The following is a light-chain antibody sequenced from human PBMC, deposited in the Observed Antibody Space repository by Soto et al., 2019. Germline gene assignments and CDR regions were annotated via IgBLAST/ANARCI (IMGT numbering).Light chain of an antibody. V-gene: IGKV4-1*01. J-gene: IGKJ3*01. CDR2: WAS. Sequence: DFVMTQSPDSLAVSLGERATINCKSSQNLLYSANNKDYLAWYQHKPGQPPKLLIYWASARESGVPDRFSGSGSGKDFTLTISRLQGGDVAVYFCQQYYSTPFTFGPGTKVAIK. CDR1: QNLLYSANNKDY. CDR3: QQYYSTPFT.